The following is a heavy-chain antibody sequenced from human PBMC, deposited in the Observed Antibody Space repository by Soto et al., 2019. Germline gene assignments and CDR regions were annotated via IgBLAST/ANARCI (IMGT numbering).Heavy chain of an antibody. V-gene: IGHV3-30-3*01. J-gene: IGHJ3*02. CDR3: ARPHIKSAWNDGFDI. CDR2: ISYDGGTT. Sequence: QVQLVESGGGVVQPGRSLRLSCAASGFTFDDYSMHWVRQAPGKGLEWVALISYDGGTTYYGDSVKGRFTISRDDSKNTLFLQMNSLRSEDTAVYYCARPHIKSAWNDGFDIWGQWTMVNVSS. CDR1: GFTFDDYS. D-gene: IGHD1-1*01.